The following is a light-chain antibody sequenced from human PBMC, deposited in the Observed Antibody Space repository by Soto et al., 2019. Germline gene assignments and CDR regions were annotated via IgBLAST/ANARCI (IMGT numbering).Light chain of an antibody. CDR3: QQYNNWPPT. CDR1: QSVSGN. V-gene: IGKV3-15*01. J-gene: IGKJ5*01. CDR2: GAS. Sequence: EIVMTQSPATLSVSPGERATLSCRASQSVSGNLAWYQQKPGQAPRLLIYGASTRATGIPARFSGSGSGTDFTLTISSLQSEDFAVYYCQQYNNWPPTFGQRTRLEIK.